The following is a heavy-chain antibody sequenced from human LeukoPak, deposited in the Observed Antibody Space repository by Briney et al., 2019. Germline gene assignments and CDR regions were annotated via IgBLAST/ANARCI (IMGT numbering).Heavy chain of an antibody. V-gene: IGHV3-21*01. CDR2: ISSSSSYI. CDR3: ARDFEYTHFDY. J-gene: IGHJ4*02. CDR1: GFTFSSYS. Sequence: GGSLRLSCAASGFTFSSYSMNWVRQAPGQGLEWVSSISSSSSYIYYADSVKGRFTISRDNAKNSLYLQMNSLRAEDTAVYYCARDFEYTHFDYWGQGTLVTVSS. D-gene: IGHD6-6*01.